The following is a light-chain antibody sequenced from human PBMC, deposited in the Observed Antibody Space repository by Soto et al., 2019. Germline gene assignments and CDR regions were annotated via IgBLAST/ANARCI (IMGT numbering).Light chain of an antibody. CDR2: AAS. V-gene: IGKV3-20*01. Sequence: IVLTQSPATLSLSPGEIATLSCRASQSVSSYLDWYQQKPGQAPRLLIYAASSRDSGIPDRFSGSGSGTDFTLTIDGLEPEDFVVYYCQQYGYSPITFGQGTRLEIK. J-gene: IGKJ5*01. CDR1: QSVSSY. CDR3: QQYGYSPIT.